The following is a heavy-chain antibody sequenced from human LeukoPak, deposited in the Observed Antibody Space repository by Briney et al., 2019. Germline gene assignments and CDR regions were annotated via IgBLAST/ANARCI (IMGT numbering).Heavy chain of an antibody. J-gene: IGHJ4*02. V-gene: IGHV3-49*04. CDR2: IRSKAYGGTT. Sequence: TGGSLRLSCTASGFTFGDYAMSWVRQAPGKGLEWVGFIRSKAYGGTTEYAASVKGRFTISRDDSKSIAYVQMNSLKTEDTAVYYCTRDCPSGGSCYPLVGRDYWDQGTLVTVSS. CDR3: TRDCPSGGSCYPLVGRDY. CDR1: GFTFGDYA. D-gene: IGHD2-15*01.